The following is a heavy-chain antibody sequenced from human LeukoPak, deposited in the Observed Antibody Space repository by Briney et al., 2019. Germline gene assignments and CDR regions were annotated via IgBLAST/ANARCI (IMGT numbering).Heavy chain of an antibody. CDR1: GFPLSDHH. V-gene: IGHV3-72*01. D-gene: IGHD6-19*01. Sequence: PGGSLTLSCEGSGFPLSDHHMDWVRQAPGMGLKWVGRGPARNKPNSCSTQYAASVRGRFSISRDDSKNSLYLQIDSLRIEDTAMYYCTRVLTTDRGWYTFEFWGQGVLVTVSS. CDR3: TRVLTTDRGWYTFEF. J-gene: IGHJ4*02. CDR2: GPARNKPNSCST.